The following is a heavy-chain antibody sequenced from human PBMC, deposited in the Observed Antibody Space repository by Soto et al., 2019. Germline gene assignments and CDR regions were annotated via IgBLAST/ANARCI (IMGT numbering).Heavy chain of an antibody. J-gene: IGHJ4*02. CDR2: ISSSSSYI. CDR3: ARDGSGEADY. CDR1: GFTFSSYS. Sequence: EVQLVESGGGLVKPGGSLRLSCAASGFTFSSYSLNWVRQAPGKGLEWVSSISSSSSYIYYADSVKGRFTISRDNAKNSLYLQMNSLRAEDTAVYYCARDGSGEADYWGQGTLVTVSS. V-gene: IGHV3-21*01. D-gene: IGHD3-16*01.